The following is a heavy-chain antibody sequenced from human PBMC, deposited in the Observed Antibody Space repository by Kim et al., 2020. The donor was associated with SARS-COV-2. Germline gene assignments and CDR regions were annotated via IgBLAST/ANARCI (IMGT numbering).Heavy chain of an antibody. CDR2: ISSGGSII. J-gene: IGHJ3*02. CDR3: ARVGATPDAFDI. D-gene: IGHD1-26*01. Sequence: GGSLRLSCAASGFTFSSYEMNWVRQAPGKGLEWVSYISSGGSIISYADSVKGRFTISRDNAENSVYLQMIRLRAEDTALYYCARVGATPDAFDIWGQGT. V-gene: IGHV3-48*03. CDR1: GFTFSSYE.